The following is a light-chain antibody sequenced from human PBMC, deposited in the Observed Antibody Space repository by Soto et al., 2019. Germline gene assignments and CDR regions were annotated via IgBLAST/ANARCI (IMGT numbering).Light chain of an antibody. V-gene: IGLV2-8*01. CDR1: SSDVGGYNY. CDR2: EVY. CDR3: SSYAGSNVL. J-gene: IGLJ2*01. Sequence: QSALTQPPSASGPPGQSVTISCTGTSSDVGGYNYVSWYQQHPGKVPKLMIYEVYKRPSGVPDRFSGSKSGNTASLSVSGLQAEDEAVYHCSSYAGSNVLFGGGTKLTVL.